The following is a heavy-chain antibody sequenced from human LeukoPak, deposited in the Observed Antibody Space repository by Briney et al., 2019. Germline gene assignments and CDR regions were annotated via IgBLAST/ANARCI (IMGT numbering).Heavy chain of an antibody. CDR3: ARDRGTWNDDGFDD. J-gene: IGHJ4*02. Sequence: SETLSLTCTVSGGSISSYYWSWIRQPAGKGLEWIGRIYISGSTNYNPSLKSRVTMSVDTSKNQFSLKLSSVTAADTAVYYCARDRGTWNDDGFDDWGQGTLVTVSS. V-gene: IGHV4-4*07. D-gene: IGHD1-1*01. CDR1: GGSISSYY. CDR2: IYISGST.